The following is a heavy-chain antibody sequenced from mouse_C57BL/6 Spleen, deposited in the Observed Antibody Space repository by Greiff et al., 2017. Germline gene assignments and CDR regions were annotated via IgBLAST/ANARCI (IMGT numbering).Heavy chain of an antibody. Sequence: QVQLQQPGAELVMPGASVKLSCKASGYTFTSYWMPWVKQRPGQGLEWIGEIDPSDSYTNYNQKFKGKSTLTVDKSSSTAYMQLSSLTSEDSAVYYCARFITTVVATDYWGQGTTLTVSS. CDR1: GYTFTSYW. CDR3: ARFITTVVATDY. CDR2: IDPSDSYT. D-gene: IGHD1-1*01. J-gene: IGHJ2*01. V-gene: IGHV1-69*01.